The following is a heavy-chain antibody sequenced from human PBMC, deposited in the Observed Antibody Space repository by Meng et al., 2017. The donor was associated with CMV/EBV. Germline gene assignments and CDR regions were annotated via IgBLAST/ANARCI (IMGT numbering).Heavy chain of an antibody. Sequence: GSLRLSCTVSGGSISSYYWSWIRQPPGKGLEWIGYIYYSGSTNYNPSLKSRVTISVDTSKNQFSLKLSSVTAADTAEYYCARLIAAAGLYYYYGMDVWGQGTTVTVSS. D-gene: IGHD6-13*01. CDR1: GGSISSYY. CDR3: ARLIAAAGLYYYYGMDV. J-gene: IGHJ6*02. V-gene: IGHV4-59*01. CDR2: IYYSGST.